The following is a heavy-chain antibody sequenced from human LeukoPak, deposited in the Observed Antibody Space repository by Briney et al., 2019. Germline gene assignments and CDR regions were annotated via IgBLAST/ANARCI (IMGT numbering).Heavy chain of an antibody. D-gene: IGHD6-19*01. CDR3: ATRGRASLAVAGPGAFDI. CDR1: GYTFTSYG. J-gene: IGHJ3*02. Sequence: ASVKVSCKASGYTFTSYGINWVRQAPGQGLEWMGWISAYNGNTNYAQKLQGRVTMTTDTSTSTAYMELRSLRSDDTAVYYCATRGRASLAVAGPGAFDIWGQGTMVTVSS. CDR2: ISAYNGNT. V-gene: IGHV1-18*01.